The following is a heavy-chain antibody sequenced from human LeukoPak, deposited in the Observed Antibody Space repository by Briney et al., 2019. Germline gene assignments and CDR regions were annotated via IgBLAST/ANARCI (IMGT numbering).Heavy chain of an antibody. J-gene: IGHJ4*02. CDR2: IIPIFGTA. D-gene: IGHD3-22*01. V-gene: IGHV1-69*13. CDR3: ARERWLGYYGSSGYRIGVFDY. Sequence: SVKVSCKASGGTFSSYAISWVRQAPGQGLEWMGGIIPIFGTANYAQKFQGRVTITADESTSTAYMELSSLRSEDTAVYYCARERWLGYYGSSGYRIGVFDYWGQGTLVTVSS. CDR1: GGTFSSYA.